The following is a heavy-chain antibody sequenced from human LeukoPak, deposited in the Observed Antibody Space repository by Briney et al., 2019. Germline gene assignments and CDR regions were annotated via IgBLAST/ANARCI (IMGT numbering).Heavy chain of an antibody. V-gene: IGHV1-24*01. J-gene: IGHJ4*02. CDR3: PTSWRLAVAGSNY. CDR1: GYTLTELS. Sequence: ASVKVSCKVSGYTLTELSMHWVGQAPGKGLEWMGGFDPEDGETIYAQKFQGRVTMTEDTSTDTAYMELSTLRPGDTAVYYCPTSWRLAVAGSNYWGQGPLVTVSS. CDR2: FDPEDGET. D-gene: IGHD6-19*01.